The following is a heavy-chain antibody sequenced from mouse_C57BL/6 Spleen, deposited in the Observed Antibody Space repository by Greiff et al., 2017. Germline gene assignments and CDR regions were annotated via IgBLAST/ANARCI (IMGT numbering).Heavy chain of an antibody. CDR1: GYTFTDYY. J-gene: IGHJ2*01. D-gene: IGHD2-9*01. Sequence: VQLQQSGPELVKPGASVKISCKASGYTFTDYYMNWVKQSHGKSLEWIGVINPNYGTTSYNQKFKGKATLTVDQSSSTAYMQLNSLTSEDSAVYYCATYYGYVDFDYWGQGTTLTVSS. V-gene: IGHV1-39*01. CDR2: INPNYGTT. CDR3: ATYYGYVDFDY.